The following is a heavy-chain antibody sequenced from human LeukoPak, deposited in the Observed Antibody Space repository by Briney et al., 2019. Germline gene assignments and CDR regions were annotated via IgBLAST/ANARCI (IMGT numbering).Heavy chain of an antibody. Sequence: VASVKVSCKAFGGTFSSYAISWVRQAPGQGLEWMGGIIPIFGTANYAQKFQGRVTITADESTSTAYMELSSLRSEDTVVYYCARGPSPREFWSGSFSDYWGQGTLVTVSS. CDR3: ARGPSPREFWSGSFSDY. CDR1: GGTFSSYA. D-gene: IGHD3-3*01. CDR2: IIPIFGTA. V-gene: IGHV1-69*13. J-gene: IGHJ4*02.